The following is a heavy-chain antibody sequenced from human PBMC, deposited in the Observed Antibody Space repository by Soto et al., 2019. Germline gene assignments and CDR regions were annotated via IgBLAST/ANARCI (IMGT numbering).Heavy chain of an antibody. V-gene: IGHV4-30-2*01. CDR2: IYHSGST. J-gene: IGHJ4*02. Sequence: QLQLQESGSGLVKPSQTLSLTCAVSGGSISSGGYSWSWIRQPPGKGLEWIGYIYHSGSTYYNPSLKSRVNISVDRYKNQFSLKLSSVTAEDTAVYSCASVHDYCGQGTLVTVAS. CDR1: GGSISSGGYS. D-gene: IGHD1-1*01. CDR3: ASVHDY.